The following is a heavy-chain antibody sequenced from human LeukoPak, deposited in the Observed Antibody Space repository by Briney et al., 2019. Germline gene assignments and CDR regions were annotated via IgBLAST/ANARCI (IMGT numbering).Heavy chain of an antibody. CDR1: GGSISSSSYY. Sequence: SETLSLTCTVSGGSISSSSYYWGWIRQPPGKGLEWIGSIYYSGSTYYNPSLKSRVTISVDTSKNQFSLKLSSVTAADTAVYYCATRISYYDILTGYSDYWGQGTLVTVSS. J-gene: IGHJ4*02. CDR3: ATRISYYDILTGYSDY. CDR2: IYYSGST. V-gene: IGHV4-39*01. D-gene: IGHD3-9*01.